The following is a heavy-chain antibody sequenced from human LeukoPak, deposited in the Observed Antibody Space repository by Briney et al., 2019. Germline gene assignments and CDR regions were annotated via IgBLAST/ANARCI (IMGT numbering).Heavy chain of an antibody. J-gene: IGHJ3*02. D-gene: IGHD3-16*02. CDR1: GYTFTSYG. V-gene: IGHV1-69*05. CDR2: IIPIFGTA. CDR3: ARDRLTTFGGVIAFDAFDI. Sequence: SVKVSCKXSGYTFTSYGISWVRQAPGQGLEWMGGIIPIFGTANYSQKLQGRVTITTDESTSTAYMELSSLRSEDTAVYYCARDRLTTFGGVIAFDAFDIWGQGTMVTVSS.